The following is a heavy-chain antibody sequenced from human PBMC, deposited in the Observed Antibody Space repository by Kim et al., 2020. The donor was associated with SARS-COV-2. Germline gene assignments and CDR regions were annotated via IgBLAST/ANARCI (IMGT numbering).Heavy chain of an antibody. J-gene: IGHJ4*02. V-gene: IGHV1-18*01. Sequence: ASVKVSCKASGYTFTSYGISWVRQAPGQGLEWMGWISAYNGNTNYAQKLQGRVTMTTDTSTSTAYMELRSLRSDDTAVYYCARSLRSVWRSPIDYWGQGTLVTVSS. D-gene: IGHD2-8*01. CDR2: ISAYNGNT. CDR1: GYTFTSYG. CDR3: ARSLRSVWRSPIDY.